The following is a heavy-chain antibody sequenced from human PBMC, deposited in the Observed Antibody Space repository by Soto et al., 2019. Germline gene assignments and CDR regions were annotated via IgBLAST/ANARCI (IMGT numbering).Heavy chain of an antibody. CDR2: ISSSSSYT. V-gene: IGHV3-11*06. CDR1: GFTFIDYY. D-gene: IGHD4-17*01. CDR3: AKETTVTTSYYYYGMDV. J-gene: IGHJ6*02. Sequence: GGSLRLSCAASGFTFIDYYMSWIRQAPGKGLEWVSYISSSSSYTNYADSVKGRFTISRDNAKNTLYLQMNSLRAEDTAVYYCAKETTVTTSYYYYGMDVWGQGTTVTVSS.